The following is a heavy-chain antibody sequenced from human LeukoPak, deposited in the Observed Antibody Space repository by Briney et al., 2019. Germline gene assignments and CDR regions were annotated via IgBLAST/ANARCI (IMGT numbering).Heavy chain of an antibody. CDR3: ARDLVVAGTYGFGN. CDR1: GLSLSGFSFRDYS. V-gene: IGHV3-48*03. CDR2: ITTDGDAT. J-gene: IGHJ4*02. D-gene: IGHD2-15*01. Sequence: GGSLRLSCAASGLSLSGFSFRDYSMNWVRQAPGGGLEWIAYITTDGDATYYAESVKGRFTVSRDNAKPSLYLQMTSLRVEDAAMYYCARDLVVAGTYGFGNWGQGTLVTASS.